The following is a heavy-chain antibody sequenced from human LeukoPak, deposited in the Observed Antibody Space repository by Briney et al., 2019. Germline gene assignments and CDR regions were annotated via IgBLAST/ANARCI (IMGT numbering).Heavy chain of an antibody. CDR1: GYTFTGYY. Sequence: GSSVKVSCKASGYTFTGYYMHWVRQAPGQGLEWMGGIIPIFGTANYAQKFQGRVTITTDESTSTAYMELSSLRSEDTAVYYCARGGYSGSSGDAFDIWGQGTMVTVSS. J-gene: IGHJ3*02. D-gene: IGHD1-26*01. CDR2: IIPIFGTA. CDR3: ARGGYSGSSGDAFDI. V-gene: IGHV1-69*05.